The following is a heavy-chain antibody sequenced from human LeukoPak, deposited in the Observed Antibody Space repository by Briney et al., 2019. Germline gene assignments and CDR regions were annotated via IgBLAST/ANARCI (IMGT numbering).Heavy chain of an antibody. D-gene: IGHD2-2*01. CDR1: GGSIGYYY. CDR2: ISDGESP. Sequence: SSETLSLTCSVSGGSIGYYYWSWIRQFPGKGLEWIGYISDGESPDYNPSLQSRVTIYVDSSKNQFFLNLTSVTAADTAVYYCAQDRFSFVHWGQGTLVTVSS. CDR3: AQDRFSFVH. J-gene: IGHJ1*01. V-gene: IGHV4-59*01.